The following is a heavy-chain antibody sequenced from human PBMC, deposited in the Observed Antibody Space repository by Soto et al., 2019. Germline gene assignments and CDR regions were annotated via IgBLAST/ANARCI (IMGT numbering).Heavy chain of an antibody. CDR1: GGSLSSYY. CDR3: AREGYNSGPFDY. Sequence: SETLSLTCTVSGGSLSSYYWSWIRRPPGMGLEWTASISYSGTTNYNSSLKSRVTISIDTSKNQFSLKFNSVTAADTAVYYCAREGYNSGPFDYWGQGALVTVSS. D-gene: IGHD5-18*01. J-gene: IGHJ4*02. CDR2: ISYSGTT. V-gene: IGHV4-59*01.